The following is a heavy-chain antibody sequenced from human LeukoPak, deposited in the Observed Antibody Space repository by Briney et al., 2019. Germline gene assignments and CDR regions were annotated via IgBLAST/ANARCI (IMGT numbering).Heavy chain of an antibody. D-gene: IGHD4-17*01. CDR3: AKVYGDYVFDY. J-gene: IGHJ4*02. CDR1: GFTFSSYG. V-gene: IGHV3-33*06. CDR2: IWYDGSNK. Sequence: PGGSLRLSCAASGFTFSSYGMHWVRQAPGKGLEWVAVIWYDGSNKYYADSVKGRFTISRDNSKNTLYLQMNSLRAEDTAVYYCAKVYGDYVFDYWGQGTLVTVSS.